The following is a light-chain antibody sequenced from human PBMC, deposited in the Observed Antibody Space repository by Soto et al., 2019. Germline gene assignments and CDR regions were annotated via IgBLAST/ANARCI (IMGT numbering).Light chain of an antibody. V-gene: IGKV2-28*01. CDR3: MQALQTPVT. CDR1: QSLLHSNGYNY. J-gene: IGKJ5*01. CDR2: LGS. Sequence: DIVMTQSPLSLPVTPGEPASISCRSSQSLLHSNGYNYLDWYLQKPGQSPQLLIYLGSNRASGVPDRLSGSGSGTDFTLKISRVEAEDVGVYYCMQALQTPVTFGQGTRLEMK.